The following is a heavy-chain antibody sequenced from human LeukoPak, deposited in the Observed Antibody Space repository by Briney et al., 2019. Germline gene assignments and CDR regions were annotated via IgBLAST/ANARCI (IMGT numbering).Heavy chain of an antibody. J-gene: IGHJ4*02. Sequence: PSETLSLTCAVSGYSISSGYYWGWIRQPPGKGLEWIGSIYHSGSTYYNPSLKSRVTISVDTSKNQFSLNLSSVTAADTAVYYGARQGGGDWNLDYWGQGTLVTVSS. CDR3: ARQGGGDWNLDY. D-gene: IGHD2-21*02. V-gene: IGHV4-38-2*01. CDR2: IYHSGST. CDR1: GYSISSGYY.